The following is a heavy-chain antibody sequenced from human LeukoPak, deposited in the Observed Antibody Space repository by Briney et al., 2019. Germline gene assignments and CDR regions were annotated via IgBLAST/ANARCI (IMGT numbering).Heavy chain of an antibody. CDR1: GGSISSSSYY. D-gene: IGHD3-22*01. Sequence: PSETLSLTCTVSGGSISSSSYYWGWIRQPPGKGLGWIGSIYYSGSTYYNPSLKSRVTISVDTSKNQFSLKLSSVTAADTAVYYCARTWYYYDSSGYYERWGQGTLVTVSS. CDR3: ARTWYYYDSSGYYER. V-gene: IGHV4-39*01. J-gene: IGHJ4*02. CDR2: IYYSGST.